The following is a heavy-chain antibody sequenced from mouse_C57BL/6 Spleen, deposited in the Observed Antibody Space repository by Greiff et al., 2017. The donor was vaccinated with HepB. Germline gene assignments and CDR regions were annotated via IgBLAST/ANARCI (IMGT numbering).Heavy chain of an antibody. D-gene: IGHD3-2*02. Sequence: QVQLQQPGTELVKPGASVKLSCKASGYTFTSYWMHWVKQRPGQGLEWIGNINPSNGGTNYNAKFKSKATLTVDKSSSTAYMQRVSLTSEDCAVYYWARRGFPYAMDYWGQGTSVTVSS. CDR3: ARRGFPYAMDY. CDR2: INPSNGGT. J-gene: IGHJ4*01. CDR1: GYTFTSYW. V-gene: IGHV1-53*01.